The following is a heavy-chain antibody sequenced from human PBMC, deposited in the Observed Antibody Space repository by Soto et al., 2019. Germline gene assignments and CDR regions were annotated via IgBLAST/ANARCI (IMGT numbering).Heavy chain of an antibody. J-gene: IGHJ4*02. D-gene: IGHD6-13*01. Sequence: QVQLVQSGAEVKKPGASVKVSCKASGYTFTSYDINWVRQATGQGLEWMGWMNPNSGNTGYAQKFQGRVTMTRNTSISTAYMELSSLRSEDTAVYYCWRIAAAGTGTAFDYWGQGTLVTVSS. V-gene: IGHV1-8*01. CDR1: GYTFTSYD. CDR3: WRIAAAGTGTAFDY. CDR2: MNPNSGNT.